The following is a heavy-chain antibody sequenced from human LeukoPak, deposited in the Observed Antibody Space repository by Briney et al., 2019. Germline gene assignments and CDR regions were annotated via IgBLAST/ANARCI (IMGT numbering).Heavy chain of an antibody. Sequence: SETLSLTCSVSDGYISSISYFWGWIRQPPGKGLEWVGNIYYAGRTYYSPSLKSRVTISIDTSKNQFSLKLTSVTAADTAVYCCASTRPDYEDSSGYYFPFGSWGQGALVAVSS. D-gene: IGHD3-22*01. J-gene: IGHJ4*02. CDR3: ASTRPDYEDSSGYYFPFGS. CDR1: DGYISSISYF. V-gene: IGHV4-39*07. CDR2: IYYAGRT.